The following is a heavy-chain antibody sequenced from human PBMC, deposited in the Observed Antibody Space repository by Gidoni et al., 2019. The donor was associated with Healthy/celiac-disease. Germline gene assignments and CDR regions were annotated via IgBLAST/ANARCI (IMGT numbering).Heavy chain of an antibody. V-gene: IGHV3-21*01. Sequence: EVQLVESGGGLVKPGGSLRLSCAASGFTFSSYSMNWVRQAPGKGLEWVSSISSSSSYIYYADSVKGRFTISRDNAKNSLYLQMNSLRAEDTAVYYCARDRGYCSSTSCPPGGYYYGMDVWGQGTTVTVSS. CDR1: GFTFSSYS. D-gene: IGHD2-2*01. CDR3: ARDRGYCSSTSCPPGGYYYGMDV. CDR2: ISSSSSYI. J-gene: IGHJ6*02.